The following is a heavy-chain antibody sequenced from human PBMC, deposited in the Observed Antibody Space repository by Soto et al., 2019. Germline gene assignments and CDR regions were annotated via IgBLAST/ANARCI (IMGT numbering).Heavy chain of an antibody. CDR2: ISSSSSYI. Sequence: EVQLVESGGGLVKPGGSLRLSCAASGFTFSSNSMNWVRQAPGKGLEWVSSISSSSSYIYYADSVKGRFTISRDNAKNSLYLQMNSLRAEDTAVYYCARDREVEIDGSSQDYYYYGMDVWGQGTTVTVSS. J-gene: IGHJ6*02. V-gene: IGHV3-21*01. CDR1: GFTFSSNS. D-gene: IGHD6-6*01. CDR3: ARDREVEIDGSSQDYYYYGMDV.